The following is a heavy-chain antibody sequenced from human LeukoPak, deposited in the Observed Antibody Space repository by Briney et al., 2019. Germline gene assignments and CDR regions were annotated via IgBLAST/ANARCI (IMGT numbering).Heavy chain of an antibody. CDR2: ISYDGSNK. CDR1: GFTFSSYA. V-gene: IGHV3-30*04. J-gene: IGHJ4*02. Sequence: GRSLRLSCAASGFTFSSYAMHWVRQAPGKGLEWVAVISYDGSNKYYADSVKGRFTISRDNSKNTLYLQMNSLRAEDTAVYYCARDLPVVAANFDYWGQGTLVTVSS. D-gene: IGHD2-15*01. CDR3: ARDLPVVAANFDY.